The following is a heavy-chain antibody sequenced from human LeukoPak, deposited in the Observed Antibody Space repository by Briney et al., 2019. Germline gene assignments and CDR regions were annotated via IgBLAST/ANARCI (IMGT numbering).Heavy chain of an antibody. J-gene: IGHJ4*02. CDR3: ARRRSYYSAYFDY. CDR1: GGSISSYY. V-gene: IGHV4-59*12. CDR2: IYYSGST. Sequence: PSETLSLTCTVSGGSISSYYWSWIRQPPGKGLEWIGYIYYSGSTDYNPSLKSRVTISVDTSKNQFSLKLSSVTAADTAVYYCARRRSYYSAYFDYWGQGTLVTVSS. D-gene: IGHD2-15*01.